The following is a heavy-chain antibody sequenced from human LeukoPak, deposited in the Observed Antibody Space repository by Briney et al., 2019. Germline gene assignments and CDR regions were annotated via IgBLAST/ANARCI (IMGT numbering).Heavy chain of an antibody. CDR3: ARAVGYNFFDY. Sequence: NPGGSLRLSCTVSGFTVSSNSMSWVRQAPGKGLEWVSSISSSSSYIYYADSVKGRFTISRDNAKNSLYLQMNSLRAEDTAVYYCARAVGYNFFDYWGQGTLVTVSS. J-gene: IGHJ4*02. V-gene: IGHV3-21*01. D-gene: IGHD5-24*01. CDR2: ISSSSSYI. CDR1: GFTVSSNS.